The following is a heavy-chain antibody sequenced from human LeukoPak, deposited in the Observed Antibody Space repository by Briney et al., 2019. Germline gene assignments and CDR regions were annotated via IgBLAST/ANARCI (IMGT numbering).Heavy chain of an antibody. CDR3: VKVTAAGFVDH. CDR2: ISYDGSNK. CDR1: GFTFSSYG. V-gene: IGHV3-30*18. Sequence: PGRSLRLSCAASGFTFSSYGMHWVRQAPGKGLEWVAVISYDGSNKYYADSVKGRFTISRDNSKNTLYLQMNSLGAEDTALYYCVKVTAAGFVDHWGQGTLVTVSS. D-gene: IGHD6-13*01. J-gene: IGHJ4*02.